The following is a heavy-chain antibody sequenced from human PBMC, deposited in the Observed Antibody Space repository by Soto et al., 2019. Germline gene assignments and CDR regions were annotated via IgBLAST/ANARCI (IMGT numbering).Heavy chain of an antibody. Sequence: GGSLRLSCAASGFTFSSYWMSWVRQAPGKGLEWVANIKQDGSEKYYVDSVKGRFTISRDNAKNSLYLQMNSLRAEDTAVYYCARDGLAPAPQPLIAVAGLRRPPKHEANDYWGQGTLVTVSS. CDR1: GFTFSSYW. CDR2: IKQDGSEK. J-gene: IGHJ4*02. D-gene: IGHD6-19*01. CDR3: ARDGLAPAPQPLIAVAGLRRPPKHEANDY. V-gene: IGHV3-7*01.